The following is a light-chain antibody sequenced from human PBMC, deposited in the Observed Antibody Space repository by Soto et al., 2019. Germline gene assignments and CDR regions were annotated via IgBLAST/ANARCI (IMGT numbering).Light chain of an antibody. V-gene: IGKV3-15*01. CDR3: QQYNNWPPYT. J-gene: IGKJ2*01. CDR2: GAS. Sequence: EIVMTQSPATLSVSPGERATLSCRASQSVSSNLAWYQQKPGQAPRRLIDGASTRAPGIPARFSGSGSGTEVTLTISSLQSEDFAVYYCQQYNNWPPYTFGQGTKLEIK. CDR1: QSVSSN.